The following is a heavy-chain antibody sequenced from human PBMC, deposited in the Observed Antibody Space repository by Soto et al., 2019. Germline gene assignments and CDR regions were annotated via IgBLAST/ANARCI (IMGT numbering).Heavy chain of an antibody. D-gene: IGHD2-2*01. CDR1: GFTFDDYG. J-gene: IGHJ3*02. V-gene: IGHV3-20*01. CDR3: AKGRGYCSSTSCYGDAFAI. Sequence: GGSLRLSCAASGFTFDDYGMSWVRQAPGKGLEWVSGINWNGGSTGYADSVKGRFTISRDNAKNSLYLQMNSLRAEDTALYHCAKGRGYCSSTSCYGDAFAIWGQGTMVTVSS. CDR2: INWNGGST.